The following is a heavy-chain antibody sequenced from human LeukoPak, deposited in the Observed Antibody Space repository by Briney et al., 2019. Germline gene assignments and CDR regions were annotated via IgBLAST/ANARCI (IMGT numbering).Heavy chain of an antibody. CDR2: IDPSDSYT. D-gene: IGHD3-10*01. Sequence: GESLKISCKGSGYSFTSYWISWVRQMPGKGLEWMGRIDPSDSYTNYSPSFQGHVTISADKSISTAYLQWSSLKASDTAMYYCARSPRVYGSGSYYNLGWYWFDPGAREPWSPSPQ. J-gene: IGHJ5*02. CDR3: ARSPRVYGSGSYYNLGWYWFDP. V-gene: IGHV5-10-1*01. CDR1: GYSFTSYW.